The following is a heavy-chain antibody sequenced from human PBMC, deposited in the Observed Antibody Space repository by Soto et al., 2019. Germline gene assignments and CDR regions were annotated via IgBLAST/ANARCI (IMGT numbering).Heavy chain of an antibody. J-gene: IGHJ3*02. V-gene: IGHV3-7*01. Sequence: GGSPRLSCAASGFTFSNSWMSWVRQAPGKGLEWVANIKEDGRKKFYVDSVKGRFTISRDNAKNSLYLQMNSLRAEDTAVYYCARDAFDIWGQGTMVTVSS. CDR3: ARDAFDI. CDR2: IKEDGRKK. CDR1: GFTFSNSW.